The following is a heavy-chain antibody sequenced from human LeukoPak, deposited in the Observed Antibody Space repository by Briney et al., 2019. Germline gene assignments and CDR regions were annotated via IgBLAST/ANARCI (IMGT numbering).Heavy chain of an antibody. J-gene: IGHJ4*02. D-gene: IGHD6-13*01. CDR3: ARDKTAAIFDY. CDR1: GFTFSSYS. CDR2: ISSSSSSYI. V-gene: IGHV3-21*01. Sequence: PGGSLRLSCAASGFTFSSYSMNWVRQAPGKGLEWVSSISSSSSSYIYYADSVKGRFTISRDNAKNSLYLQMNSLRAEDTAVYYCARDKTAAIFDYWGQGTLVTVSS.